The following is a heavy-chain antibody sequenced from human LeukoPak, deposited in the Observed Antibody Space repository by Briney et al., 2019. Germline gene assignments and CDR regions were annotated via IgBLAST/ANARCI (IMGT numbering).Heavy chain of an antibody. CDR3: AREGGSHYYYYYYMDV. J-gene: IGHJ6*03. Sequence: ASVKVSCKASGYAFTGHYIHWVRQAPGQGLEWMGRINPNSGGTNYAQKFQGRVTTTRDTSISTAYMELSRLRSDDTAVYYCAREGGSHYYYYYYMDVWGKGTTVTVSS. V-gene: IGHV1-2*06. D-gene: IGHD1-26*01. CDR2: INPNSGGT. CDR1: GYAFTGHY.